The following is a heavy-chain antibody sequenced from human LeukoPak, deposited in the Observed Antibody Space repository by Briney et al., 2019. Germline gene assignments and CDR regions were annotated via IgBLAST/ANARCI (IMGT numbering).Heavy chain of an antibody. V-gene: IGHV3-23*01. CDR1: GFTFSNYA. J-gene: IGHJ4*02. Sequence: GGSLRLSCAASGFTFSNYAMSWVRQAPGKGLEWVSGISGSGTSTYYADSVRGRFTISRDNSKNTLYLQMNSLRAEDAAVYYCASRNYYDSSGYYYYYFDYWGQGILVTVSS. D-gene: IGHD3-22*01. CDR2: ISGSGTST. CDR3: ASRNYYDSSGYYYYYFDY.